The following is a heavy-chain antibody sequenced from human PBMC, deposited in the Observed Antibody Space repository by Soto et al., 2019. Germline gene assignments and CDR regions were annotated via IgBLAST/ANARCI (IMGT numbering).Heavy chain of an antibody. CDR3: ARGPGGDKVDY. J-gene: IGHJ4*02. CDR2: IYNRGST. CDR1: GGSISSGAYC. Sequence: QVQLQESGPGLVEPSQTLSLTCTVSGGSISSGAYCWSWIRQTPGKGLEWIGHIYNRGSTYSNPSLKSXXTXSXXTSKNQFSLKLSSVTAADTAVYYCARGPGGDKVDYWGQGTLVTVSS. V-gene: IGHV4-30-4*01. D-gene: IGHD2-21*02.